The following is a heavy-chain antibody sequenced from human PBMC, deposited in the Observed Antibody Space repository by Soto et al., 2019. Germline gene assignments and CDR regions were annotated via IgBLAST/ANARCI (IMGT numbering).Heavy chain of an antibody. Sequence: LETKKGLEWMGWMNPNSGNTGYTQKFQGRVTMTRNTSISTAYMELSSLRSEDTAVYYCARGDPYYDFWSGSNYYMDVWGKGTTVTVSS. CDR2: MNPNSGNT. CDR3: ARGDPYYDFWSGSNYYMDV. V-gene: IGHV1-8*01. J-gene: IGHJ6*03. D-gene: IGHD3-3*01.